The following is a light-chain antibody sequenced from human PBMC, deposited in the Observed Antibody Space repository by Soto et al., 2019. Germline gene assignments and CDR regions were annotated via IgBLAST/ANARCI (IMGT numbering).Light chain of an antibody. Sequence: DIQMTQSPSSLSASVGDRVTITCRASQSIASFLNWLQLKPGKAPKVLIYGASTLQSGVPSRFSGSGSGTDFTLTISTLQPEDAALYFCQQCYSPLLTFGGGTRVEIK. CDR3: QQCYSPLLT. CDR1: QSIASF. J-gene: IGKJ4*01. CDR2: GAS. V-gene: IGKV1-39*01.